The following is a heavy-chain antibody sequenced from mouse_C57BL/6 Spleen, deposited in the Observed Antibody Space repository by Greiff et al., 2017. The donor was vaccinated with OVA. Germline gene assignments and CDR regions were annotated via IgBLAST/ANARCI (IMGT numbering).Heavy chain of an antibody. V-gene: IGHV1-55*01. Sequence: QVQLQQPGAELVKPGASVKMSCKASGYTFTSYWITWVKQRPGQGLEWIGDIYPGSGSTNYNEKFKSKATLTVDTSSSTAYMQLSSLTSEDSAVYYCARGGNVATWFAYWGQGTLVTVSA. J-gene: IGHJ3*01. CDR2: IYPGSGST. CDR1: GYTFTSYW. CDR3: ARGGNVATWFAY. D-gene: IGHD2-1*01.